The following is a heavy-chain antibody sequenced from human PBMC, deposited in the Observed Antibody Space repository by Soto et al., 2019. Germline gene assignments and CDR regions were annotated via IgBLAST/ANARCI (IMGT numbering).Heavy chain of an antibody. J-gene: IGHJ3*02. D-gene: IGHD3-3*01. Sequence: ASVKVSCKVSGYTLTELSMHWVRQAPGKGLEWMGGFDPEDGVTIYAQKFQGRVTMTEDTSTDTAYMELSSLRSEDTAVYYCASFTIFGVVVRAFDIWGQGTMVTVSS. V-gene: IGHV1-24*01. CDR2: FDPEDGVT. CDR1: GYTLTELS. CDR3: ASFTIFGVVVRAFDI.